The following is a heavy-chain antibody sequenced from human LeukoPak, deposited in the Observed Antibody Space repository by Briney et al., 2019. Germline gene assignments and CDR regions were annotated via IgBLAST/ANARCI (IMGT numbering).Heavy chain of an antibody. CDR2: TGTAGDT. CDR3: ARQNRNGFDY. CDR1: GFTFSTYD. V-gene: IGHV3-13*01. Sequence: GGSLRLSCAASGFTFSTYDFHWVRQTTGKGLEWVSATGTAGDTWYSGSVKGRFTISRENAKSSMYLRMNSLRVGDTAVYYCARQNRNGFDYWGQGTLVTVSS. D-gene: IGHD2-8*01. J-gene: IGHJ4*02.